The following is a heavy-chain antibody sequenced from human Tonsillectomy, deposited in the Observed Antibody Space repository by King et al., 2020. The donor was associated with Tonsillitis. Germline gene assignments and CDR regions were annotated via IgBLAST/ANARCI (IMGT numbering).Heavy chain of an antibody. CDR2: VSSDGSNK. D-gene: IGHD6-13*01. CDR1: GFTFNAYG. CDR3: AKGTYRGGSWDYFDS. J-gene: IGHJ4*02. Sequence: VQLVESGGGVVQPGRSLTLSCAASGFTFNAYGLHWVRQDPGKGLEWVAVVSSDGSNKYYVESVKGRFTISRDNSENTLYLQMNSLRPEETAVYYCAKGTYRGGSWDYFDSWGQGTLVTVSS. V-gene: IGHV3-30*18.